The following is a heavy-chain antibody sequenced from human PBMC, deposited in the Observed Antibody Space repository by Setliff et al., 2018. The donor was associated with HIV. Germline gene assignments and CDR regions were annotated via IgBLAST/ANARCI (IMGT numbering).Heavy chain of an antibody. J-gene: IGHJ3*02. CDR1: GYTFTSYD. Sequence: ASVKVCCKASGYTFTSYDINWVRQAAGQGLEWMGWMNPNSGNTGCAQKFQGRVTITMNTSISTAYMDLSSLRSEDTAVYYCARRKTHSGSFHDAFDIWGQGTMVTVSS. CDR2: MNPNSGNT. CDR3: ARRKTHSGSFHDAFDI. D-gene: IGHD1-26*01. V-gene: IGHV1-8*03.